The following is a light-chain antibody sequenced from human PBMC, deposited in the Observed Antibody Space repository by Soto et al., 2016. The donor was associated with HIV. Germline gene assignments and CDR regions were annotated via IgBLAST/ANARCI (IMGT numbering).Light chain of an antibody. CDR1: QSISDW. J-gene: IGKJ1*01. V-gene: IGKV1-5*03. CDR3: QQYNSVPWT. CDR2: KAS. Sequence: DIQMTQSPSTLSASVGDRVVITCRASQSISDWLAWYQQKPGKAPNLLIYKASSLQSGVPLRFSASGSGTDFTLTLSSVQPDDVGTYYCQQYNSVPWTFGQGTKLEMK.